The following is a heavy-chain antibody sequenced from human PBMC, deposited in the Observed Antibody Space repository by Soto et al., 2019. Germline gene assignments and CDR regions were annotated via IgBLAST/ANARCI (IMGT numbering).Heavy chain of an antibody. V-gene: IGHV3-30*18. CDR3: AKDKTTYYYDRSGLRPFHY. Sequence: VGSLRLSCAASVFTFSSYGMHCVRHSPGKWLEWVAVISYDGSNKYYADSVKGRFTISRDNSKNTLYLQMNSLRAEDTAVYYCAKDKTTYYYDRSGLRPFHYWGQAILVTVSS. CDR1: VFTFSSYG. CDR2: ISYDGSNK. D-gene: IGHD3-22*01. J-gene: IGHJ4*02.